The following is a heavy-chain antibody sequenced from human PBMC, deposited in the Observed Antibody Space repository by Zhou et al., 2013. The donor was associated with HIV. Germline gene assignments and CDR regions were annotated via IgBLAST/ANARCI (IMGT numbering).Heavy chain of an antibody. V-gene: IGHV1-3*04. CDR2: INTDNGDT. J-gene: IGHJ4*02. Sequence: QVHLVQSGAEVKKPGSSVKVSCQTSGDIFNNNAISWVRLAPGQGLEWMGLINTDNGDTDFSQKFQGRVALTRDTVATTAYLEMHSLTSEDTAVYYCARNRVAYRFYFDYWGQGTLVTASS. CDR3: ARNRVAYRFYFDY. CDR1: GDIFNNNA. D-gene: IGHD5-18*01.